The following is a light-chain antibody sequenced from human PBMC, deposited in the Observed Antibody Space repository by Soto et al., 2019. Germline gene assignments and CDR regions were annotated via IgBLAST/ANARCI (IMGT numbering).Light chain of an antibody. V-gene: IGKV1-5*01. Sequence: DIQMTQSPSTLSASVGDRVTITCRASRSINRWSAWYQQKPGKAPKLIISDASNLENGVPSRFSGSGSGAEFTLTISSLQSDDFATYYCQQYSAYWTFGQGTKVDIK. CDR1: RSINRW. CDR3: QQYSAYWT. CDR2: DAS. J-gene: IGKJ1*01.